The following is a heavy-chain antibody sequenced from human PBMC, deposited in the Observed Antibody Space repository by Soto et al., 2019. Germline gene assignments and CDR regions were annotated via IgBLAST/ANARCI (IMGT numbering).Heavy chain of an antibody. V-gene: IGHV1-18*03. CDR1: GFTYSNHV. D-gene: IGHD1-1*01. J-gene: IGHJ6*01. Sequence: VPVKVSCKASGFTYSNHVLNWVRQAHGQGLEWMGWVSANNGHTNYAQNLQGRVSMTTDTSTSTAYMELRGLRFDDMAVYYCARDIECGRAKHTFYCYAMDMWGQGTTLAVSS. CDR3: ARDIECGRAKHTFYCYAMDM. CDR2: VSANNGHT.